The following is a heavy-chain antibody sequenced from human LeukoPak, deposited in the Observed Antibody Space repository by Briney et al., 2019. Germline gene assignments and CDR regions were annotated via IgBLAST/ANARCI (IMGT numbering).Heavy chain of an antibody. J-gene: IGHJ6*03. V-gene: IGHV4-39*01. CDR3: ARHPGAVAARYYCYMDV. D-gene: IGHD6-19*01. CDR1: GGSISSSSYY. Sequence: SDTLSLTCTVSGGSISSSSYYWGWIRQPPGKGLEWIGSIYYSGSTYYNPSLKSRVTISVDTSKNQFSLKLSSVTAADTAVYYCARHPGAVAARYYCYMDVWGKGTTVTISS. CDR2: IYYSGST.